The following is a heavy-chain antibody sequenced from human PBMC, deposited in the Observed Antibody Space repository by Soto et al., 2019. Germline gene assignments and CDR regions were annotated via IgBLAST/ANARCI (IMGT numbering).Heavy chain of an antibody. CDR1: GDSVSSNSAA. V-gene: IGHV6-1*01. CDR3: ARDIVEGYCTNGVCKLYGMDV. CDR2: TYYRSKWYN. D-gene: IGHD2-8*01. Sequence: QVQLQQSGPGLVKPSQTLSLTCAISGDSVSSNSAAWNWIRQSPSRGLEWLGRTYYRSKWYNDYAVSVKSRITINPDTSKNQFSLQLNSVTPEDTAVYYCARDIVEGYCTNGVCKLYGMDVWGQGTTVTVSS. J-gene: IGHJ6*02.